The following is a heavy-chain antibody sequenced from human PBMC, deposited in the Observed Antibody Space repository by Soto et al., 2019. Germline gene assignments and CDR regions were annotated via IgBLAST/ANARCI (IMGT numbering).Heavy chain of an antibody. V-gene: IGHV3-23*01. CDR2: VSGSGDST. CDR3: AKEGHYNWFLDY. Sequence: GGSLRLSCAASGFTFTSYAMNWVRQAPGRGLEWVSAVSGSGDSTYYVDSVKGRFTISRDNSKNTLYLFMHSLRAEDTAVYYCAKEGHYNWFLDYWGQGTLVTVSS. D-gene: IGHD1-1*01. J-gene: IGHJ4*02. CDR1: GFTFTSYA.